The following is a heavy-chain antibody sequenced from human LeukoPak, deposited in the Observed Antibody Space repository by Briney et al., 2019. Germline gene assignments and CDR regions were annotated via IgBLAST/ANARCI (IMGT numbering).Heavy chain of an antibody. J-gene: IGHJ4*02. CDR3: ARGWDSGSYYGYFDY. CDR2: INPNRGGT. V-gene: IGHV1-2*06. CDR1: GGTFSSYA. Sequence: ASVKVSCKASGGTFSSYAISWVRQAPGQGLEWMGRINPNRGGTNYAQKFQGRVTMTRDTSISTAYMELSRLRSDDTAVYYCARGWDSGSYYGYFDYWGQGTLVTVSS. D-gene: IGHD1-26*01.